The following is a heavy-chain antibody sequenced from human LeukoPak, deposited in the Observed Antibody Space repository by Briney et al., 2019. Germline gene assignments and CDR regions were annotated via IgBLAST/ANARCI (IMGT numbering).Heavy chain of an antibody. Sequence: PSETLSLTCTVSGGSISSSSYYWGWIRQPPGKGLEWIGSIYYSGSTYYNPSLKSRVTISVDTSKNQFSLKLSSVTAADTAVYYCARVKPGVLGDYYYYMDVWGKGTTVTVSS. CDR2: IYYSGST. CDR3: ARVKPGVLGDYYYYMDV. D-gene: IGHD3-10*01. J-gene: IGHJ6*03. CDR1: GGSISSSSYY. V-gene: IGHV4-39*07.